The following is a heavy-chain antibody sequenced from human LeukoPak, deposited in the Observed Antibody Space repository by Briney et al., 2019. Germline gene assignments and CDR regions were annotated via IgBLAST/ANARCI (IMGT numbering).Heavy chain of an antibody. J-gene: IGHJ4*02. CDR3: AKAPRGGIVVVPAAMHY. Sequence: AGGSLRLSCAASGFTFSSYGMHWVRQAPGKGLEWVAFIRYDGSNKYYADSVKGRFTISRDNSKNTLYLQMNSLRAEDTAVYYCAKAPRGGIVVVPAAMHYGGQGTLVTVSS. V-gene: IGHV3-30*02. CDR2: IRYDGSNK. D-gene: IGHD2-2*01. CDR1: GFTFSSYG.